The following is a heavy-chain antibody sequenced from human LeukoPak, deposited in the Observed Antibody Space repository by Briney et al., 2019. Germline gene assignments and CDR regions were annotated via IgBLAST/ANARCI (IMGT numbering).Heavy chain of an antibody. CDR2: INPSGGST. CDR3: AREPYSGYDWSPFDY. Sequence: ASVKVSCTASGYTFTSYYMHWVRQPPGQGLEWMGIINPSGGSTSYAQKFQGRVTMTRDTSTSTVYMELSSLRSEDTAVYYCAREPYSGYDWSPFDYWGQGTLVTVTS. D-gene: IGHD5-12*01. CDR1: GYTFTSYY. V-gene: IGHV1-46*01. J-gene: IGHJ4*02.